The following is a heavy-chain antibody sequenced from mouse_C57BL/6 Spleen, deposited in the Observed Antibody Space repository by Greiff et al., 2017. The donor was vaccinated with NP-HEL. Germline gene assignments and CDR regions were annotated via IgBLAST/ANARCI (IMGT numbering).Heavy chain of an antibody. CDR1: GYTFTNYW. V-gene: IGHV1-63*01. CDR3: ASYKGSSYWYFDV. J-gene: IGHJ1*03. CDR2: IYPGGGYT. Sequence: VKLQESGAELVRPGTSVKMSCKASGYTFTNYWIGWAKQRPGHGLEWIGDIYPGGGYTNYNEKFKGKATLTADKSSSTAYMQFSSLTSEDSAIYDCASYKGSSYWYFDVWGTGTTVTFSS. D-gene: IGHD1-1*01.